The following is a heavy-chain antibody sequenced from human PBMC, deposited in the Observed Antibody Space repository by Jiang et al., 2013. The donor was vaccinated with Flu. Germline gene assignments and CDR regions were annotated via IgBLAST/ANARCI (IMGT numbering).Heavy chain of an antibody. CDR3: TKDVAQNSSGWYGYFRH. Sequence: ISYDGSNTYYADSVKGRFTISRDNSKNTLYLQMNSLRAEDTAVYYCTKDVAQNSSGWYGYFRHWGQGTLVTVSS. D-gene: IGHD6-19*01. CDR2: ISYDGSNT. V-gene: IGHV3-30*18. J-gene: IGHJ1*01.